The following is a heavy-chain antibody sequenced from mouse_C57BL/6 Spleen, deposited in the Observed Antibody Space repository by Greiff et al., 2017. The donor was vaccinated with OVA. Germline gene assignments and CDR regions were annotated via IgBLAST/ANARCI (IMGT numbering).Heavy chain of an antibody. V-gene: IGHV1-64*01. CDR2: IHPNSGST. J-gene: IGHJ4*01. D-gene: IGHD4-1*01. CDR1: GYTFTSYW. CDR3: ATAGTSAYYAMDY. Sequence: VQLQQPGAELVKPGASVKLSCKASGYTFTSYWMHWVKQRPGQGLEWIGMIHPNSGSTNYNEKFKSKATLTVDKSSSTAYMQLSSLTSEDSAVYYGATAGTSAYYAMDYWGQGTSVTVSS.